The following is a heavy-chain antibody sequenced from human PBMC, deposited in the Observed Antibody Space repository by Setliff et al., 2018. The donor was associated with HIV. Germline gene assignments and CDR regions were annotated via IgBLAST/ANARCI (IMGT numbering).Heavy chain of an antibody. J-gene: IGHJ6*03. V-gene: IGHV4-61*01. D-gene: IGHD6-19*01. CDR3: ARLGDNSGYYYYYYMDV. CDR2: VFYSGGA. Sequence: SETLSLTCTVSGGSIRRGSYYWSWIRQPPGKGLEWIGIVFYSGGANYNPSLKSRITMSVDKSKNQFSLKLSAVTAADTAVYYCARLGDNSGYYYYYYMDVWGKGTTVTVSS. CDR1: GGSIRRGSYY.